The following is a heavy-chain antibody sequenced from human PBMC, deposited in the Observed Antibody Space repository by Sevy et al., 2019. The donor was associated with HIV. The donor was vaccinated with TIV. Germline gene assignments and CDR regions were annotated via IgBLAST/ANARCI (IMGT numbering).Heavy chain of an antibody. CDR1: GFTVSSNY. J-gene: IGHJ4*02. CDR3: ARGGDCSGGSCYDY. CDR2: IYSGGST. Sequence: LSCAASGFTVSSNYMSWVRQAPGKGLEWVSVIYSGGSTFYADSVKGRFTISRDSSKNTLYLQVSSLRAEDTAVYYCARGGDCSGGSCYDYWGQGTLVTVSS. V-gene: IGHV3-53*01. D-gene: IGHD2-15*01.